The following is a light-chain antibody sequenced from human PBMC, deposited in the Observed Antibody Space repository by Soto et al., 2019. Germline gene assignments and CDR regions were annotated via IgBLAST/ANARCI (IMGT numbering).Light chain of an antibody. Sequence: EIVLTQSPGTLSLSPGERATLSCRASQSVSSSYLAWYQQKPGQAPRLLIYGASSRATGIADRFSGSGSGTDFTLTISRLEPEDFAVYYCQQYGSSPPMLTFGGGTKVEIK. CDR1: QSVSSSY. CDR3: QQYGSSPPMLT. V-gene: IGKV3-20*01. J-gene: IGKJ4*01. CDR2: GAS.